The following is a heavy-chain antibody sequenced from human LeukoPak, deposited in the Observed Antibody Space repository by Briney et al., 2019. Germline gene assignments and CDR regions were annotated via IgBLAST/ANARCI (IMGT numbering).Heavy chain of an antibody. Sequence: PSETLSLTCTVSGGSISSSSYYWGWIRQPPGKGLEWIGSIYYSGSTYYNPSLKSRVTISVDTSKNQFSLKLSSVTAADTAVYYCARGLWFGDENPPYFDYWGQGTLVTVSS. V-gene: IGHV4-39*07. D-gene: IGHD3-10*01. J-gene: IGHJ4*02. CDR2: IYYSGST. CDR3: ARGLWFGDENPPYFDY. CDR1: GGSISSSSYY.